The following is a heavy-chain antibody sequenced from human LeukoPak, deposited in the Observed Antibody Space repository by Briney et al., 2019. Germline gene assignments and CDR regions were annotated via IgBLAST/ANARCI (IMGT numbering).Heavy chain of an antibody. D-gene: IGHD3-3*01. Sequence: GGSLRLSCAASGFTFDDYAMHWVRQAPGKSLEWVSPISGDGTSTYYADSVEGRFTITRDNSKNSLYLQVNSLTTEDTALYYCAKDMGPLGTIWLDYWGQGTLVTVSS. J-gene: IGHJ4*02. CDR1: GFTFDDYA. V-gene: IGHV3-43*02. CDR3: AKDMGPLGTIWLDY. CDR2: ISGDGTST.